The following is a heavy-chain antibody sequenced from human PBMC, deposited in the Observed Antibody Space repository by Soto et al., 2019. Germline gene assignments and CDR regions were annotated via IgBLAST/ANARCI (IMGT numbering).Heavy chain of an antibody. J-gene: IGHJ4*02. CDR2: ISGYNGIT. V-gene: IGHV1-18*01. D-gene: IGHD3-22*01. Sequence: QVQLVQSGAEVKKPGASVKVSCKASGYTFTRHGISWVRQAPGQGLEWMGWISGYNGITNYAQKLQGRVTMTTDTSTSTAYMELRSLRSDDTAVYYCARAGGFYYDSSGYYCDYWGQGTLVTVSS. CDR3: ARAGGFYYDSSGYYCDY. CDR1: GYTFTRHG.